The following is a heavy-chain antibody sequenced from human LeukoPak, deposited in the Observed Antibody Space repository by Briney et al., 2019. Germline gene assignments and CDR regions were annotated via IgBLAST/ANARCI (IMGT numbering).Heavy chain of an antibody. D-gene: IGHD2-2*01. CDR2: IRYDGSNK. V-gene: IGHV3-30*02. J-gene: IGHJ4*02. CDR3: PNDRSLPHRSSTSCSNRLDY. CDR1: GFTFSSYG. Sequence: GGSLRLSCAASGFTFSSYGMHWVRQAPGKGLKWVAFIRYDGSNKYYADSVKGRFTMSRDNSKNTLYLRMNSRRAEDTAVYSCPNDRSLPHRSSTSCSNRLDYWGQGTLAPVSS.